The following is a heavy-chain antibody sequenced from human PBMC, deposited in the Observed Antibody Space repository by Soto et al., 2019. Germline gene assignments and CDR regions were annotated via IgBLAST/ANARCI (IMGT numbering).Heavy chain of an antibody. CDR2: IYYSGST. V-gene: IGHV4-59*01. J-gene: IGHJ5*02. D-gene: IGHD2-2*01. Sequence: PSETLALTCTVSGCSISIYYWSWIRQPPGKGLEWIGYIYYSGSTNYNPSLKSRVTISVDTSKNQFSLKLSSVTAADTAVYYCARTGYCSSTGCYVDWFYPCGQRTLVTVS. CDR1: GCSISIYY. CDR3: ARTGYCSSTGCYVDWFYP.